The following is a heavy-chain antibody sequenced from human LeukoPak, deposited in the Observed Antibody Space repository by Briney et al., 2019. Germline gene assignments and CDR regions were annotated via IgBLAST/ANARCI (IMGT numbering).Heavy chain of an antibody. CDR1: GYSISSGYY. J-gene: IGHJ5*02. CDR2: IYHSGST. V-gene: IGHV4-38-2*02. Sequence: SETLSLTCTVSGYSISSGYYWGWIRQPPGKGLEWIGSIYHSGSTYYNPSLKSRVTISVDTSKNQFSLKLSSVTAADTAVYYCATPGLSGGWYWFDPWGQGTLVTVSS. D-gene: IGHD6-19*01. CDR3: ATPGLSGGWYWFDP.